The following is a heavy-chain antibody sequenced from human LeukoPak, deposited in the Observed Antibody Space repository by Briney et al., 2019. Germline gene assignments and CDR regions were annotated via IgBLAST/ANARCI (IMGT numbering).Heavy chain of an antibody. CDR3: ASRTGVY. Sequence: GGSLRLSCAASRFTFGSYWMHWVRQAPGKGLVWVSRINTDGSSTTYADSVKGRFTISRGNAKNTLYLQMNSLRAEDTAVYYCASRTGVYWGQGTLVTVSS. V-gene: IGHV3-74*01. CDR2: INTDGSST. CDR1: RFTFGSYW. J-gene: IGHJ4*02. D-gene: IGHD1-14*01.